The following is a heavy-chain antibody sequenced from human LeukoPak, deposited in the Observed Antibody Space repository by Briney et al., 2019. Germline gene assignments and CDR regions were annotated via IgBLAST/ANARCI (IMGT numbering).Heavy chain of an antibody. D-gene: IGHD6-13*01. J-gene: IGHJ4*02. CDR1: GFTVSSSY. V-gene: IGHV3-66*02. Sequence: GGSLRLSCAASGFTVSSSYMSWVRQAPGKGLEWVTVIYSGGDTHYAGSVKGRFTISRDNSVNTLYLQMNSLRTEDTAVYYCARAFVTAAGFFDTWGQGTLVTVSS. CDR2: IYSGGDT. CDR3: ARAFVTAAGFFDT.